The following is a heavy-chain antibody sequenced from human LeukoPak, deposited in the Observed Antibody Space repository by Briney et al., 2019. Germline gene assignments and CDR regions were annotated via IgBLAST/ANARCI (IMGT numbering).Heavy chain of an antibody. CDR1: GFTFSKHY. J-gene: IGHJ4*02. CDR2: ISSDRSNT. Sequence: GGSLRLSCAVSGFTFSKHYMHWVRQAPGKGLAWVSRISSDRSNTNYADSVKGRFTISRDNAKNTLYLQMNSLRGEDTAVYYCLRVPYWGQGALVTVSS. CDR3: LRVPY. V-gene: IGHV3-74*01.